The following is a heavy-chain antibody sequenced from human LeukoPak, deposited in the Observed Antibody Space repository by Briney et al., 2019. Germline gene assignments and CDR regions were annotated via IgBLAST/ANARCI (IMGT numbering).Heavy chain of an antibody. CDR3: ARRGYCSGGSCYFDY. V-gene: IGHV4-30-4*01. CDR2: IYYSGST. D-gene: IGHD2-15*01. J-gene: IGHJ4*02. Sequence: SETLSLTCTVSGGSISSGDYYWGWIRQPPGKGLEWIGYIYYSGSTYYNPSLKSRVTISVDTSKNQFSLKLSSVTAADTAVYYCARRGYCSGGSCYFDYWGQGTLVTVSS. CDR1: GGSISSGDYY.